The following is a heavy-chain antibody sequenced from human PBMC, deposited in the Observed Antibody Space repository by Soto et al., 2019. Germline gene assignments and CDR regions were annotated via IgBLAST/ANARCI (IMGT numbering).Heavy chain of an antibody. CDR2: IIPRSAKS. D-gene: IGHD2-2*01. Sequence: QVQLVQSGAEVKKPGSSVKVSCKASGDTFSTYSITWMRQAPGRGLEWVGGIIPRSAKSNYAQKFEGRVTITADQSTSNAYMELSSLRSEDTAVYYCAREGLVLVPTTVNSDYYYYAMDVGGQGTTVTVSS. CDR3: AREGLVLVPTTVNSDYYYYAMDV. J-gene: IGHJ6*02. V-gene: IGHV1-69*12. CDR1: GDTFSTYS.